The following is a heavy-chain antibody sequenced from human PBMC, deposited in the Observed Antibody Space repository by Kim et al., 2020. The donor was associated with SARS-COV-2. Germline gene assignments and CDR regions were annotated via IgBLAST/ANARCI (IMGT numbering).Heavy chain of an antibody. CDR2: ISGSGGST. CDR3: AKEKGVVPARTPPWYFDL. Sequence: GGSLRLSCAASGFTFSSYAMSWVRQAPGKGLEWVSAISGSGGSTYYADSVKGRFTISRDNSKNTLYLQMNSLRAEDTAVYYCAKEKGVVPARTPPWYFDLWGRGTLVTVSS. CDR1: GFTFSSYA. V-gene: IGHV3-23*01. J-gene: IGHJ2*01. D-gene: IGHD2-2*01.